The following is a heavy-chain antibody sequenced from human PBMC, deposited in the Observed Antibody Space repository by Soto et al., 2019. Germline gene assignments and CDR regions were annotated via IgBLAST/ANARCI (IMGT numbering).Heavy chain of an antibody. Sequence: HPGGSLRLSCAASGFTFSSYPMHWVRQAPGKGLEWVAVISYDETSKYYADSVKGRFTISRDNSKNTLYLQMNSLRAEDTAVYYCARGDYHDTSSPFADAIDGWSQWRMVSVSS. D-gene: IGHD3-22*01. CDR1: GFTFSSYP. V-gene: IGHV3-30-3*01. CDR3: ARGDYHDTSSPFADAIDG. CDR2: ISYDETSK. J-gene: IGHJ3*01.